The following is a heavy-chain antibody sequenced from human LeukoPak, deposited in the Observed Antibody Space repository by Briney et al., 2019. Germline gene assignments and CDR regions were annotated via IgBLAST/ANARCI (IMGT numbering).Heavy chain of an antibody. J-gene: IGHJ4*02. Sequence: SEPLTLTCGVYGGSFSGYYWSWIREPPGKGLEWSEEISHSGGTNYNPSLKSRVTISVDPSKNQFYLHLSSVTAADTAVYFCARASRLVVPAASALDCWNQGSLVTVPS. CDR1: GGSFSGYY. D-gene: IGHD2-2*01. CDR2: ISHSGGT. CDR3: ARASRLVVPAASALDC. V-gene: IGHV4-34*01.